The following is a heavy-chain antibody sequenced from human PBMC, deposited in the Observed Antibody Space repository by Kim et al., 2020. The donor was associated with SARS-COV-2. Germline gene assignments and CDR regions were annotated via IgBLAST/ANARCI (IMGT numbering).Heavy chain of an antibody. Sequence: GLEWMGWISAYNGNTNYAQKLQGRVTMTTDTSTSTAYMELRSLRSDDTAVYYCARGGSYSGYYYGMDVWGQGTTVTVSS. CDR2: ISAYNGNT. D-gene: IGHD1-26*01. V-gene: IGHV1-18*01. CDR3: ARGGSYSGYYYGMDV. J-gene: IGHJ6*02.